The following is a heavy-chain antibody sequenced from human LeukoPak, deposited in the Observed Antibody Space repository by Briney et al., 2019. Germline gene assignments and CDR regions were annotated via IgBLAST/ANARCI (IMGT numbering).Heavy chain of an antibody. CDR3: ARDFPWCMLSH. J-gene: IGHJ4*02. Sequence: GGSLRLSCAASGFTFSSYAMHWVRQAPGKGLEWVAVISYDGSNKYYADSVKGRFTISRDNSKNTLYLQMNSLRAEDTAVYYCARDFPWCMLSHWGQGTLVTVSS. CDR2: ISYDGSNK. D-gene: IGHD2-8*01. V-gene: IGHV3-30*04. CDR1: GFTFSSYA.